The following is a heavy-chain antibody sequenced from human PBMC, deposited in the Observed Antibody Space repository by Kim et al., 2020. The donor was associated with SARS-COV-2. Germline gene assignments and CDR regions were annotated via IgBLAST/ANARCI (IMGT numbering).Heavy chain of an antibody. V-gene: IGHV1-69*13. D-gene: IGHD4-17*01. CDR1: GGTFSSYA. CDR3: AREHGDYVLRAFDI. J-gene: IGHJ3*02. Sequence: SVKVSCKASGGTFSSYAISWVRQAPGQGLEWMGGIIPIFGTANYAQKFQGRVTITADESTSTAYMELSSLRSEDTAVYYCAREHGDYVLRAFDIWGQGTMVTVSS. CDR2: IIPIFGTA.